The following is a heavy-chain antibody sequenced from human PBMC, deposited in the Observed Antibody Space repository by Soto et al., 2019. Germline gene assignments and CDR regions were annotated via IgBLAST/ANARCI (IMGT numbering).Heavy chain of an antibody. V-gene: IGHV1-69*12. Sequence: QVQLVQSGAEVKKPGSSVKVSCKASGGTFSSYAISWVRQAPGQGLEWMGGIIPIFGTADYAQKFQGRVTITADESTSTAYMELSSLRSAATAVYYCASHSGGSTEGRYYYGMDVWGLGTTVTVAS. J-gene: IGHJ6*02. CDR3: ASHSGGSTEGRYYYGMDV. CDR2: IIPIFGTA. CDR1: GGTFSSYA. D-gene: IGHD1-26*01.